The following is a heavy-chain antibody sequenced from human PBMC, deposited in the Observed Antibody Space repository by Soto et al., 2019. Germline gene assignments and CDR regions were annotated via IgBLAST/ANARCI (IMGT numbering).Heavy chain of an antibody. D-gene: IGHD3-3*01. J-gene: IGHJ4*02. CDR1: GFTFSSYS. Sequence: EVQLVESGGGLVKPGGSLRLSCAASGFTFSSYSMNWVRQAPGKGLEWVSSISSSSSYIYYADSVKSRFTISRDNAKNSLYLQMNSLRAEDTAVYYCARDTITIFGELDYFDYWGQGTLVTVSS. V-gene: IGHV3-21*01. CDR3: ARDTITIFGELDYFDY. CDR2: ISSSSSYI.